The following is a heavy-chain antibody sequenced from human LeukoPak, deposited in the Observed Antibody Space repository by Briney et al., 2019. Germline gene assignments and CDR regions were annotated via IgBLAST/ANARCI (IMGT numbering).Heavy chain of an antibody. Sequence: GGSLRLSCAVSGFTVSSNYMSWVRQAPGKGLEWVSVLYSRGDTYYADSVKGRFTISRDNSKNTLSLQMTTLRPDDTAIYYCARDTSVGAAYFDVWGQGALVAVSS. CDR2: LYSRGDT. V-gene: IGHV3-66*03. CDR1: GFTVSSNY. J-gene: IGHJ4*02. D-gene: IGHD2-15*01. CDR3: ARDTSVGAAYFDV.